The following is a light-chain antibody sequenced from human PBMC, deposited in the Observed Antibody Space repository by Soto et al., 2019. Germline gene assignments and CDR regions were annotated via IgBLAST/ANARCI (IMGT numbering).Light chain of an antibody. CDR1: QSVSRN. Sequence: EIVMTQSPATLSVSPGERATLSCRASQSVSRNLAWYQQRPGQAPRLLIYDISNRATGVPARFSGSGSETEFNLTISSLQSEDFGVYFCQQYDDWLRLTFGGGTKVDIK. CDR3: QQYDDWLRLT. CDR2: DIS. J-gene: IGKJ4*01. V-gene: IGKV3-15*01.